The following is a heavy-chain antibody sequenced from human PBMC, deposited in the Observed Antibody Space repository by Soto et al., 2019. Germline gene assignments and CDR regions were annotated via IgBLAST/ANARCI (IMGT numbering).Heavy chain of an antibody. CDR1: GFTLSSTG. V-gene: IGHV3-30*03. CDR3: ATPNSYYYYGMDV. J-gene: IGHJ6*02. D-gene: IGHD7-27*01. Sequence: GGSLRLSCVASGFTLSSTGMHWVRQAPGKGLEWVAMISYDGSNTFYADSVKGRFTISRDNSKNTLYLQMNSLRAEDTAVYYCATPNSYYYYGMDVWGQGTTVTVSS. CDR2: ISYDGSNT.